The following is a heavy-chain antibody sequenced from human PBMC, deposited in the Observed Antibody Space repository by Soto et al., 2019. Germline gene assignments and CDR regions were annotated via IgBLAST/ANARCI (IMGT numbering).Heavy chain of an antibody. CDR3: ARGRDYYGSGSALWYFDY. J-gene: IGHJ4*02. V-gene: IGHV4-30-2*01. CDR2: IYHSGST. D-gene: IGHD3-10*01. CDR1: GGSVSSGSYY. Sequence: SETLSLTCTVSGGSVSSGSYYWSWIRQPPGKGLEWIGYIYHSGSTYYNPSLKSRVTISVDRSKNQFSLKLSSVTAADTAVYYCARGRDYYGSGSALWYFDYWGQGTLVTVSS.